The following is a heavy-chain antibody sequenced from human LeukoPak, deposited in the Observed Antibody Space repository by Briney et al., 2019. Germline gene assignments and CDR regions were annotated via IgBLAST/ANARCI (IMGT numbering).Heavy chain of an antibody. CDR2: INHSGST. D-gene: IGHD1-14*01. V-gene: IGHV4-34*01. CDR1: GGSFSGYY. J-gene: IGHJ4*02. CDR3: ARGVYGICYY. Sequence: SETLSLTCAVYGGSFSGYYRSWIRQPPGKGLEWIGEINHSGSTNYNPSLKSRVTISVDTSKNQFSLKLSSVTAADTAVYYCARGVYGICYYWGQGTLVTVSS.